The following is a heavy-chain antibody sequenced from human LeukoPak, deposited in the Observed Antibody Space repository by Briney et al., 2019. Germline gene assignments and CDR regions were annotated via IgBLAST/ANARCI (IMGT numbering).Heavy chain of an antibody. CDR1: GFTFGTYW. D-gene: IGHD1-26*01. Sequence: PGGSLRLSCTASGFTFGTYWMSWVRHPPGKGLEWVAKTNQDGTEKYYVDSVKGRFTISRDNSKNTLYLQMNSLRAEDTAVYYCAKGRYRQELDYWGQGTLVTVSS. CDR3: AKGRYRQELDY. V-gene: IGHV3-7*03. J-gene: IGHJ4*02. CDR2: TNQDGTEK.